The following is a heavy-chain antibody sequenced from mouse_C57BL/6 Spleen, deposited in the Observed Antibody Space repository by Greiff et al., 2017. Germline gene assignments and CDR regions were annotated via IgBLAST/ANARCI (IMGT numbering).Heavy chain of an antibody. CDR2: ISSVGSYT. D-gene: IGHD3-1*01. V-gene: IGHV5-6*01. CDR3: ARHGDSGAYPYYAMDY. CDR1: GFTFSSYG. J-gene: IGHJ4*01. Sequence: EVNVVESGGDLVKPGGSLKLSCAASGFTFSSYGMSWVRQTPDKRLEWVATISSVGSYTYYPDSVKGRFTISRDNAKNTLYLQMSSLKSEDTAMYYCARHGDSGAYPYYAMDYWGQGTSVTVSS.